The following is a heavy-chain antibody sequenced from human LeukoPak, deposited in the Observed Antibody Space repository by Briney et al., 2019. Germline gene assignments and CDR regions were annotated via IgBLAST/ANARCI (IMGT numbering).Heavy chain of an antibody. D-gene: IGHD3-10*01. CDR1: GDSISSYY. Sequence: SETLSLTCTVSGDSISSYYWGWIRQPPGKGLEWIGSIYYSGSTYYNPSLKSRVTISVDTSKNQFSLKLSSVTAADTAVYYCARVSTTYYYGSGSYSHFDYWGQGTLVTVSS. J-gene: IGHJ4*02. CDR2: IYYSGST. V-gene: IGHV4-39*07. CDR3: ARVSTTYYYGSGSYSHFDY.